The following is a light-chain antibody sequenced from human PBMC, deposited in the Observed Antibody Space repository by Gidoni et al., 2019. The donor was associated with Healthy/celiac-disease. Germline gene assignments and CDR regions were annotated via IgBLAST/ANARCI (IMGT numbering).Light chain of an antibody. CDR1: QSISSY. CDR3: QQSYSTPPIT. Sequence: DIQMTQSPSSLSASVGDRVTITCRASQSISSYLHWYQQKPGKAPNLLIYAASSLQSGVPSRFSGSGSGTDFTLTISSLQPEDFGTYYCQQSYSTPPITFGQGTKVEIK. J-gene: IGKJ1*01. CDR2: AAS. V-gene: IGKV1-39*01.